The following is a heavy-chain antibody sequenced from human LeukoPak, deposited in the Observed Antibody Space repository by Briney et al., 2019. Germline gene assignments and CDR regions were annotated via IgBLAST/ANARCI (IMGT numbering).Heavy chain of an antibody. Sequence: GGSLRLSCAVSGFTVSSNYMSWVRQAPGKELEWVSVIYSGGSTHYADSVKGRFTISRDNSKNTVFLQMDSLRAEDTAVYYCARADGTGGPYDYWGQGTLVTVSS. V-gene: IGHV3-53*01. CDR3: ARADGTGGPYDY. J-gene: IGHJ4*02. CDR2: IYSGGST. D-gene: IGHD3/OR15-3a*01. CDR1: GFTVSSNY.